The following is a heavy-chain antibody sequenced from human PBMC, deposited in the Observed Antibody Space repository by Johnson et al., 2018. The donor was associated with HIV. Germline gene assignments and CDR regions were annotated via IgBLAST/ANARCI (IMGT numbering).Heavy chain of an antibody. Sequence: VQLVESGGGLVQPGGSLRLSCAASGFTVSSYAMHWVRQSPGKGLEWVAVISYDGSNKYYADSVKGRFTISRDNSKNTLYLQMNSLRAEDTAVYYCARVPNDAFDIWGQGTMVTVSS. CDR3: ARVPNDAFDI. J-gene: IGHJ3*02. V-gene: IGHV3-30-3*01. CDR2: ISYDGSNK. CDR1: GFTVSSYA.